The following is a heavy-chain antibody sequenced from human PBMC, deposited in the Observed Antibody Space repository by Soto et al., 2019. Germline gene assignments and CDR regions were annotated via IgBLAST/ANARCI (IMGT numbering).Heavy chain of an antibody. CDR1: GYSFTSYW. D-gene: IGHD6-6*01. CDR3: ATLPYSSSYYYYVMDV. J-gene: IGHJ6*02. Sequence: GESLKISCKGSGYSFTSYWISWVRQMPGKGLEWMGRIDPSDSYTNYSPSFQGHVTISADKSISTAYLQWSSLKASDTAMYYCATLPYSSSYYYYVMDVWGQGTTVTVSS. CDR2: IDPSDSYT. V-gene: IGHV5-10-1*01.